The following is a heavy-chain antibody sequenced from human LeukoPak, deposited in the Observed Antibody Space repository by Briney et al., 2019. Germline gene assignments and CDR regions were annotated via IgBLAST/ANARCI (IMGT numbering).Heavy chain of an antibody. J-gene: IGHJ5*02. CDR2: FDPEDGET. Sequence: ASVKVSCKVSGYTLTELSMHWVRQAPGKGLEWMGGFDPEDGETIYAQKFQGRVTMTEDTSTDTAYMELRSLRSDDTAVYYCARDRDTEQYNWFDPWGQGTLVTVSS. D-gene: IGHD5-18*01. CDR3: ARDRDTEQYNWFDP. CDR1: GYTLTELS. V-gene: IGHV1-24*01.